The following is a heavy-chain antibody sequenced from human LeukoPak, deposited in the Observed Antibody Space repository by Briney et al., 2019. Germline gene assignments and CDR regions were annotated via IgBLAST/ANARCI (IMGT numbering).Heavy chain of an antibody. Sequence: ETLSLTCAVYGGSFSGYYWSWIRKAPGKGLEWVSAISGSGGSTYYADSVKGRFTISRDNSKNTLYLQMNSLRAEDTAVYYCAKDSVLWFGELLSSFDYWGQGTLVTVSS. CDR2: ISGSGGST. CDR1: GGSFSGYY. V-gene: IGHV3-23*01. D-gene: IGHD3-10*01. J-gene: IGHJ4*02. CDR3: AKDSVLWFGELLSSFDY.